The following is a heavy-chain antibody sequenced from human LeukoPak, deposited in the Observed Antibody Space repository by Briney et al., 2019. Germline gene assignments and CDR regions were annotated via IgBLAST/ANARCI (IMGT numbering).Heavy chain of an antibody. V-gene: IGHV4-39*01. CDR1: GGSITNISYY. CDR2: MYYSGST. Sequence: PSETLPLTSTFSGGSITNISYYWGWIRQPPGKALEWIGSMYYSGSTYYNPSLKSRATISVDTSKNQFSLKLSSVTAADTAVYARHGRMGTINPSYWGQGTLVTVSS. CDR3: HGRMGTINPSY. J-gene: IGHJ4*02. D-gene: IGHD5-24*01.